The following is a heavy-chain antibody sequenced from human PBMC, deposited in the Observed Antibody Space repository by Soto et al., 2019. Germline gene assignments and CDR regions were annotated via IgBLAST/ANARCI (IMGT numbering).Heavy chain of an antibody. J-gene: IGHJ4*02. CDR3: ARNLGIAVAADY. CDR1: GYTFTDYG. V-gene: IGHV1-18*01. Sequence: QVQLVQSGTEVKKPGASVKVSCKTSGYTFTDYGISWVRQAPGQGLEWMGWISGYNGNTNYAQNLQGRVTMTTDTSTRKAYMDLRSLTSDDTAVYYCARNLGIAVAADYWGQGTVVTVSS. D-gene: IGHD6-19*01. CDR2: ISGYNGNT.